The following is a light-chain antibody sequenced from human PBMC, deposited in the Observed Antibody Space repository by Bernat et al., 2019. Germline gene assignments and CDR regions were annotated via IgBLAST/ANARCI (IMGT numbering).Light chain of an antibody. CDR2: DVS. V-gene: IGLV2-11*01. J-gene: IGLJ1*01. CDR1: SSDVGGYNY. CDR3: CSYAGNYTHCV. Sequence: QSALTQPRSVSGSPGQSVTISCTGTSSDVGGYNYVSWYQQHPGKAPKLMIYDVSKRPSGVPDRFSGSKSGNTASLTISGLQAEDEADYYCCSYAGNYTHCVFGTGTNVTLL.